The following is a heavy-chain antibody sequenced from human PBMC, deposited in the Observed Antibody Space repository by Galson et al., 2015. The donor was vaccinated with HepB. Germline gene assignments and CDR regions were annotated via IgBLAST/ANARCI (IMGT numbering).Heavy chain of an antibody. J-gene: IGHJ4*02. CDR3: AREKCTYGLCYCDF. CDR1: GGSISSYY. D-gene: IGHD2-8*01. CDR2: VHYSGST. V-gene: IGHV4-59*01. Sequence: LSLTCSVSGGSISSYYWSWIRQSPGKGLEWIGYVHYSGSTNYNPSLKSRVTMSVDTSNNQFSLKLSSVTAADTAVYYCAREKCTYGLCYCDFWGQGTLVTVSS.